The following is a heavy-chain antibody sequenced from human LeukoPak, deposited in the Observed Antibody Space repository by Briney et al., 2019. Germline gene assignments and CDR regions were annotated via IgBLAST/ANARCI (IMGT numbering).Heavy chain of an antibody. D-gene: IGHD3-10*01. CDR3: AVNLLLWFGESPVRFDP. Sequence: PSETLSLTCTVSGGSVSSDSYFWTWIRQPPGKGLEWIGYIYYSGSTNYNPSLKSRVTISLDTSKSQISLKLSSVTAADTAVYYCAVNLLLWFGESPVRFDPWGQGTLVTVSS. V-gene: IGHV4-61*01. J-gene: IGHJ5*02. CDR2: IYYSGST. CDR1: GGSVSSDSYF.